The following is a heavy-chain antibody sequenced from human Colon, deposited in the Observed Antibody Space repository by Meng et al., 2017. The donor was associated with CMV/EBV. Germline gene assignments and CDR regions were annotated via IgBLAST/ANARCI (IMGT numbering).Heavy chain of an antibody. CDR1: GFAFNSYG. V-gene: IGHV3-21*01. CDR2: ISGTTNYM. Sequence: GGSLRLSCEASGFAFNSYGMIWVRQAPGKGLEWVSLISGTTNYMFYADSVKGRFTMSRDNAKKSVYLQMNDLRGEDTGVYYCARIMFCDDTSCYSHYGMDVWGQGTTVTVSS. CDR3: ARIMFCDDTSCYSHYGMDV. D-gene: IGHD3-22*01. J-gene: IGHJ6*02.